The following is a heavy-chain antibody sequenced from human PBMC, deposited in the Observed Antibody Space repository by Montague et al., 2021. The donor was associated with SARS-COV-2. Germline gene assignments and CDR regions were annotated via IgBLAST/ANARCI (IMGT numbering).Heavy chain of an antibody. D-gene: IGHD6-13*01. J-gene: IGHJ4*02. V-gene: IGHV4-61*01. CDR2: LFHIDTA. CDR3: TRGIDSYKTGY. CDR1: DGSVISTYPH. Sequence: SETLSLTCTVSDGSVISTYPHWHWVRQSTGRGLEWIGGYLFHIDTADYNASLRSRVTISVDTSKNQFSLKRTSVTAADTAVYYCTRGIDSYKTGYWGQGIQVTVSS.